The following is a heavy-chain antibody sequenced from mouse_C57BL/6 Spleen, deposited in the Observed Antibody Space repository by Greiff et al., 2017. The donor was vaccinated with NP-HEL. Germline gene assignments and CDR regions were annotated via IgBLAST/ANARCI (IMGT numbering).Heavy chain of an antibody. V-gene: IGHV5-6*01. CDR1: GFTFSSYG. CDR3: ARPSLYYGSSYGYFDV. J-gene: IGHJ1*03. CDR2: ISSGGSYT. D-gene: IGHD1-1*01. Sequence: EVQVVESGGDLVKPGGSLKLSCAASGFTFSSYGMSWVRQTPDKRLEWVATISSGGSYTYYPDSVKGRSTFSRDNAKNNLYLQMSSLKSEDTAMYYCARPSLYYGSSYGYFDVWGTGTTVTVSS.